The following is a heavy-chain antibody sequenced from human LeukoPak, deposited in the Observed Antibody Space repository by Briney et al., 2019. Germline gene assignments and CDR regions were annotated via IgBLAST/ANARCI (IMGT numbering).Heavy chain of an antibody. CDR3: ARGYDILTGQNYFDY. J-gene: IGHJ4*02. CDR1: GYTFTSYG. V-gene: IGHV1-18*01. D-gene: IGHD3-9*01. CDR2: ISAYNGNT. Sequence: ASVKVSCKASGYTFTSYGISWVRQAPGQGLEWMGWISAYNGNTNYAQKLQGRVTMTTDTSTSTAYKELRSLRSDDTAVYYCARGYDILTGQNYFDYWGQGTLVTVSS.